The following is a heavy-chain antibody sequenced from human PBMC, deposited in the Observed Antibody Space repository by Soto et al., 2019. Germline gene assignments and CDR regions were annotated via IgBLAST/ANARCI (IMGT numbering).Heavy chain of an antibody. J-gene: IGHJ4*02. CDR2: IYHSGTT. V-gene: IGHV4-38-2*01. CDR1: GGSIISNYW. D-gene: IGHD6-19*01. CDR3: ARTDATRTSGWYYFDY. Sequence: SETLSLTCAVSGGSIISNYWWAWIRQSPGEGLVWIGSIYHSGTTYYNPSLESRVIISVDTSESRFALRLTSVTAADSAVYYCARTDATRTSGWYYFDYWGRGALVTVSS.